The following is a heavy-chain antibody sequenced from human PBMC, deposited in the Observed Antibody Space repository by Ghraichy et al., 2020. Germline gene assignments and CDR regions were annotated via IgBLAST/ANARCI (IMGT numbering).Heavy chain of an antibody. D-gene: IGHD6-13*01. J-gene: IGHJ6*02. CDR1: GGSISSYY. CDR3: ARAYGWYSSSWDGYYYYGMDV. Sequence: SETLSLTCTVAGGSISSYYWSWIRQPPGKGLEWIGYIYYSGSTNYNPSLKSRVTISVDTSKNQFSLKLSSVTAADTAVYYCARAYGWYSSSWDGYYYYGMDVWGQGTTVTVSS. CDR2: IYYSGST. V-gene: IGHV4-59*01.